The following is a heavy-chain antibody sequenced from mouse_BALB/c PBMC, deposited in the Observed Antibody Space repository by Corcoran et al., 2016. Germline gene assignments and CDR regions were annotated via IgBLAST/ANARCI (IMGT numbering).Heavy chain of an antibody. CDR3: ARYGSSYFDY. V-gene: IGHV14-3*02. J-gene: IGHJ2*01. CDR2: IDPANGNT. CDR1: GFNIRDTY. Sequence: EDQLQQSGAEMVKPGASVKLSCTASGFNIRDTYMHWVKLRPEQGVERSGRIDPANGNTKYDPKFQGTATITADTSSNTAYLQLSSLTSEDTAVYYCARYGSSYFDYWGQGTTLTVSA. D-gene: IGHD1-1*01.